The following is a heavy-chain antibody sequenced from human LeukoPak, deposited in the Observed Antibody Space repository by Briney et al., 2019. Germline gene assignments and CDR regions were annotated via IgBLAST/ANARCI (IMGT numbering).Heavy chain of an antibody. CDR1: GFTFSSYA. D-gene: IGHD5-18*01. CDR2: ISGSGDST. CDR3: AKGPREAAISNWFDP. Sequence: GRSLRLSCAASGFTFSSYAMNWVRQAPGKGLEWVSSISGSGDSTYYADSVKGRFTISRDSSKNTLFLQMNSLRAADTAIYYCAKGPREAAISNWFDPWGQGTLVTVSS. V-gene: IGHV3-23*01. J-gene: IGHJ5*02.